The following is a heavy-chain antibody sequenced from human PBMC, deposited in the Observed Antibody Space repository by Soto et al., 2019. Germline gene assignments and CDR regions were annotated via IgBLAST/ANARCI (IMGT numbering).Heavy chain of an antibody. D-gene: IGHD6-13*01. CDR1: VDSVSSNSAA. CDR3: AREGLPAAGAKNWFDP. J-gene: IGHJ5*02. V-gene: IGHV6-1*01. CDR2: TYYRSKWYN. Sequence: SPTLSLTCAISVDSVSSNSAAWNWIRQSPSRGLEWLGRTYYRSKWYNDYAVSVKSRITINPDTSKNQFSLQLNSVTPEDTAVYYCAREGLPAAGAKNWFDPWCQATLVTLSS.